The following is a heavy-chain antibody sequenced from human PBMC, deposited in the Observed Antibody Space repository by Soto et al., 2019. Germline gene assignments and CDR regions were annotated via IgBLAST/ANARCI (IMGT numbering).Heavy chain of an antibody. D-gene: IGHD2-8*01. CDR3: ARAPMVLSRSYFDS. J-gene: IGHJ4*02. V-gene: IGHV4-59*01. CDR1: GGSISNFY. Sequence: SETLSLTCTVSGGSISNFYWSWIRQPPGKGLEWIGYISYSGNTNHNPSLKSRVSISVDTSKNQLSLNLTSVTAADTAVYYCARAPMVLSRSYFDSWGQGTPVTVSS. CDR2: ISYSGNT.